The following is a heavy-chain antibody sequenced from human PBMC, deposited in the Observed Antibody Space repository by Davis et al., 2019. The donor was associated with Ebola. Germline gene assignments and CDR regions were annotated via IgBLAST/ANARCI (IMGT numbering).Heavy chain of an antibody. D-gene: IGHD6-6*01. V-gene: IGHV4-39*07. CDR2: IYYSGST. Sequence: PSETLSLTCTVSGGSISSSSYYWGWIRQPPGKGLEWIGSIYYSGSTYYNPSLKSRVTISVDTSKNQFSLKLRSVTAADTAVYYCARGPARAWFDPWGQGTLVTVSS. CDR3: ARGPARAWFDP. CDR1: GGSISSSSYY. J-gene: IGHJ5*02.